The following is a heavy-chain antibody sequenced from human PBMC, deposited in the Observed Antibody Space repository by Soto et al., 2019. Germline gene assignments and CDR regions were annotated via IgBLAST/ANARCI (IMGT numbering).Heavy chain of an antibody. CDR1: GYTFTSYG. CDR3: ARDWAAAGPFDY. D-gene: IGHD6-13*01. CDR2: ISAYNGNT. Sequence: QVQLVQSGAEVKKPGASVKVSCKASGYTFTSYGISWVRQAPGQGLEWMGWISAYNGNTNYPQKLQGRVTMTTDTSTSTADMELRTLRSDDTAVYYGARDWAAAGPFDYWGQGTLVTVSS. J-gene: IGHJ4*02. V-gene: IGHV1-18*01.